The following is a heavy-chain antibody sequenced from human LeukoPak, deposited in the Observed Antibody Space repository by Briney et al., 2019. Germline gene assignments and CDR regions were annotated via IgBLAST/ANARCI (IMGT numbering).Heavy chain of an antibody. J-gene: IGHJ4*02. CDR2: ISGSGGST. Sequence: GGSLRLSCAASGFTFSDYAMSWVRQAPGKGLEWVSGISGSGGSTYYADSVKGRFTISRDNSKKTLYLQMNSLRVEDTAVFYCAKDRRSMITFGGVIGKWGQGTLVTVSS. V-gene: IGHV3-23*01. CDR1: GFTFSDYA. CDR3: AKDRRSMITFGGVIGK. D-gene: IGHD3-16*02.